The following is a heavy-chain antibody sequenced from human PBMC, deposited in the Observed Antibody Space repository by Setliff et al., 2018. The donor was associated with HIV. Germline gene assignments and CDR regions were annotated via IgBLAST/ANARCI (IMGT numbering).Heavy chain of an antibody. CDR3: AKDPSVTVTTI. CDR2: ISTYNGNT. Sequence: ASVKVSCKASGYTFTAFGMNWLRQAPGQGPEWMGWISTYNGNTNCAQKFQGRVTMTTDTSTSTVYMELRSLRSDDTAVYYCAKDPSVTVTTIWGQGAMVTVSS. CDR1: GYTFTAFG. D-gene: IGHD4-17*01. V-gene: IGHV1-18*01. J-gene: IGHJ3*02.